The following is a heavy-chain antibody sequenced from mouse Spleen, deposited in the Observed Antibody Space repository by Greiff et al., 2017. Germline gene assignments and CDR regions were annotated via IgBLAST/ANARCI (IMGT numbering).Heavy chain of an antibody. Sequence: QVQLQQPGAELVKPGASVKMSCKASGYTFTSYWITWVKQRPGQGLEWIGDIYPGSGSTNYNEKFKSKATLTVDTSSSTAYMQLSSLTSEDSAVYYCARPNYYGSSPAGFAYWGQGTLVTVSA. CDR2: IYPGSGST. CDR3: ARPNYYGSSPAGFAY. D-gene: IGHD1-1*01. J-gene: IGHJ3*01. V-gene: IGHV1-55*01. CDR1: GYTFTSYW.